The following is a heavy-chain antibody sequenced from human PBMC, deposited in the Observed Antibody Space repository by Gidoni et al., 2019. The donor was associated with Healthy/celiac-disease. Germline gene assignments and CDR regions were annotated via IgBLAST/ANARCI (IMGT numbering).Heavy chain of an antibody. Sequence: QVQLVESGGGVVQPGRSMRLSCAASGFTFSSYAMHWVRQAPGKGLEGVAVISYDGSNKYYADSVKGRFTISRDNSKNTLYLQMNSLRAEDTAVYYCARGRVYASRENWFDPWGQGTLVTVSS. V-gene: IGHV3-30-3*01. CDR3: ARGRVYASRENWFDP. CDR1: GFTFSSYA. CDR2: ISYDGSNK. J-gene: IGHJ5*02. D-gene: IGHD2-8*01.